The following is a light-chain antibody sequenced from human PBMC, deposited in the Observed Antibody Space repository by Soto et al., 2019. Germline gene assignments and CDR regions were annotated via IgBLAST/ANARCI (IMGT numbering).Light chain of an antibody. CDR2: GAS. J-gene: IGKJ2*01. Sequence: EIVLTQSPGTLSLSPGERATLSCRASQSVRSNYLAWYQQKPGQAPRLLIYGASSRATGIPDRFSGTGSGTDFTRTISRLEPEDFAVDYCQQYGGSPYTFGQGTKLESK. CDR3: QQYGGSPYT. CDR1: QSVRSNY. V-gene: IGKV3-20*01.